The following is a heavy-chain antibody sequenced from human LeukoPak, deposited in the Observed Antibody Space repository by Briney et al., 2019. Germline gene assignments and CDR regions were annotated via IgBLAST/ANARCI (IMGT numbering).Heavy chain of an antibody. CDR2: IYYSGST. CDR1: GGSISSYY. CDR3: ARVYDFWSGYSPPSFDI. J-gene: IGHJ3*02. V-gene: IGHV4-59*08. Sequence: SETLSLTCTVSGGSISSYYWSWIRQPPGKGLEWIGYIYYSGSTNYNPSLKSRVTISVDTSKNQFSLKLSSVTAADTAVYYCARVYDFWSGYSPPSFDIWGQGTMVTVSS. D-gene: IGHD3-3*01.